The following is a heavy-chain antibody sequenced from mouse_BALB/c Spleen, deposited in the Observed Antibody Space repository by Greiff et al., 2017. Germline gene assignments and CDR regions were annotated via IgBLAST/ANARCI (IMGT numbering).Heavy chain of an antibody. V-gene: IGHV1-4*01. CDR3: ARRVYYGNYYAMDY. J-gene: IGHJ4*01. CDR2: INPSSGYT. Sequence: QVQLQQSGADLARPGASVKMSCKASGYTFTSYTMHWVKQRPGQGLEWIGYINPSSGYTNYNQKFKDKATLTADKSSSTAYMQLSSLTSEDSAVYYCARRVYYGNYYAMDYWGQGTSVTVSS. CDR1: GYTFTSYT. D-gene: IGHD2-1*01.